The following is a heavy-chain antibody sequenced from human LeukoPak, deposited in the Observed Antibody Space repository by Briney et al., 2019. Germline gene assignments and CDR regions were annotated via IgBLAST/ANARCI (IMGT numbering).Heavy chain of an antibody. Sequence: SVKVSCKASGGTFSSYAISWARQAPGQGLEWMGGIIPIFGTANYAQKFQGRVTITTDESTSTAYMELSSLRSEDTAVYYCARDKVAGITGTFDYWGQGTLVTVSS. J-gene: IGHJ4*02. V-gene: IGHV1-69*05. D-gene: IGHD1-7*01. CDR1: GGTFSSYA. CDR2: IIPIFGTA. CDR3: ARDKVAGITGTFDY.